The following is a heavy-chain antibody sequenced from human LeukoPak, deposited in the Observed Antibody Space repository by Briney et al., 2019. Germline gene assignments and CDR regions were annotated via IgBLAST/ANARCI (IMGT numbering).Heavy chain of an antibody. CDR2: IYHTGRT. V-gene: IGHV4-30-2*01. Sequence: SQTLSLTCAVSGGSIIVAAYSWSWIRQPPGKGLEWIGYIYHTGRTSYNPSLKSRVTISVDRSKNQFSLKLNSVTAADTAVYYCSRENGAFSPFGYWGQGTLVTVPS. J-gene: IGHJ4*02. CDR3: SRENGAFSPFGY. D-gene: IGHD2-8*01. CDR1: GGSIIVAAYS.